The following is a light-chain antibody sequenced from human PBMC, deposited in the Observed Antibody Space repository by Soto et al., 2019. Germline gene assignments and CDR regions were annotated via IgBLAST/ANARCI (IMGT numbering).Light chain of an antibody. V-gene: IGLV2-8*01. CDR1: SSDVGAYTY. CDR2: AVN. CDR3: SSYAGNNTGV. J-gene: IGLJ1*01. Sequence: QSALTQPPSASGSPGQSVPISCTGTSSDVGAYTYVSWYQQHPGKAPKLIIYAVNKRPSGVPDRFSGSKSGNTASLTVSGLQAEDEAEYYCSSYAGNNTGVFGTGTKVTVL.